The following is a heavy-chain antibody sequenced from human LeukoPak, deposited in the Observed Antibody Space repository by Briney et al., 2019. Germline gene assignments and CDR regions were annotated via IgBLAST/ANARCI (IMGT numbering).Heavy chain of an antibody. Sequence: PSETLSLTCTVSGGSISSYYWSWIRQPPGKGLEWIGYIYTSGSTNYNPSLKGRVTISVDTSKNQFSLKLSSVTAADTAVYYCARLGRWLAFDYWGQGTLVTVSS. D-gene: IGHD5-24*01. J-gene: IGHJ4*02. CDR3: ARLGRWLAFDY. CDR2: IYTSGST. CDR1: GGSISSYY. V-gene: IGHV4-4*09.